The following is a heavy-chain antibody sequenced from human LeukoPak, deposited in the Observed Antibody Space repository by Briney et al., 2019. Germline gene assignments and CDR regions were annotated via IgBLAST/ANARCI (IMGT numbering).Heavy chain of an antibody. J-gene: IGHJ6*04. D-gene: IGHD3-10*02. CDR1: GFTFSDYY. CDR3: AELGITMIGGV. V-gene: IGHV3-7*01. CDR2: IKQDGSEK. Sequence: GGSLRLSCAASGFTFSDYYMGWIRQAPGKGLEWVANIKQDGSEKYYVDSVKGRFTISRDNAKNSLYLQMNSLRAEDTAVYYCAELGITMIGGVWGKGTTVTISS.